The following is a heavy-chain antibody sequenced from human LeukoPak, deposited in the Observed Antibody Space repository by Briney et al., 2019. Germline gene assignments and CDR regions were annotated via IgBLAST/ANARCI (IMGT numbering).Heavy chain of an antibody. V-gene: IGHV3-9*03. CDR2: ISWNSGSI. Sequence: PPGGSLRLSCAASGFTFDYYAMHWVRHAPGKGLEWVSGISWNSGSIGYADSVKGRFTISRDNAKNFLYPQMNSLRAEDMALYYCAKGGGIYYYYYMDVWAKGTTVTVSS. CDR1: GFTFDYYA. J-gene: IGHJ6*03. CDR3: AKGGGIYYYYYMDV. D-gene: IGHD2-15*01.